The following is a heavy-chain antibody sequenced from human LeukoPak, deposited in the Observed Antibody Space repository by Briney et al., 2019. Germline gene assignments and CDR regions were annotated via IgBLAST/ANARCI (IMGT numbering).Heavy chain of an antibody. CDR1: GFTFSSSW. Sequence: GGSLRPSCAASGFTFSSSWMSWVRQAPGKGLEWVANIKQDGSEKYYVGSVKGRFTISRDNAKNSLYLQMDSLRAEDTAVYYCARDGPYSTSSTHPPWGQGTLVTVSS. J-gene: IGHJ5*02. V-gene: IGHV3-7*03. CDR2: IKQDGSEK. CDR3: ARDGPYSTSSTHPP. D-gene: IGHD6-6*01.